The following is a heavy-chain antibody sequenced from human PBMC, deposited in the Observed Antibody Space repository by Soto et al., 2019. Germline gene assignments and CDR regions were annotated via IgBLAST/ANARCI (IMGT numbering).Heavy chain of an antibody. Sequence: PGGSLRLSCAASGFTFSSYAMSWVRQAPGKGLEWVSAISGSGGSTYYADSVKGRFTISRDNSKNTLYLQMNSLRAEDTAVYYCAKEHYDFWSGYYPPESFDIWGQGTMVTVSS. V-gene: IGHV3-23*01. CDR3: AKEHYDFWSGYYPPESFDI. CDR1: GFTFSSYA. CDR2: ISGSGGST. D-gene: IGHD3-3*01. J-gene: IGHJ3*02.